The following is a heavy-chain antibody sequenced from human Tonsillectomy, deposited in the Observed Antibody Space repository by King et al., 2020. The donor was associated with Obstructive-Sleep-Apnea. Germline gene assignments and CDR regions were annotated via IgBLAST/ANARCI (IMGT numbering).Heavy chain of an antibody. J-gene: IGHJ4*02. V-gene: IGHV3-30*18. CDR1: GFTFSSYG. CDR3: AKDSTTVVRRAPEVDY. CDR2: ISYDGSNK. D-gene: IGHD4-23*01. Sequence: VQLVESGGGVVQPGRSLRLSCAASGFTFSSYGMHWVRQAPGKGLEWVAVISYDGSNKYYADSVKGRFTISRDNSKNTLYLQMNSLRAEDTAVYYCAKDSTTVVRRAPEVDYWGQGTLVTVSS.